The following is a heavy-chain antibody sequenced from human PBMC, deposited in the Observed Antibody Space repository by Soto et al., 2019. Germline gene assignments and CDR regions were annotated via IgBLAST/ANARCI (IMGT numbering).Heavy chain of an antibody. D-gene: IGHD1-20*01. CDR2: IYYSGST. CDR1: GGSISSSSYY. Sequence: PSETLSLTCTVSGGSISSSSYYWGWIRQPPGKGLEWIGSIYYSGSTYYNPSLKSRVTISVDTSKNQFSLKLSSVTAADTAVYYCVRQMEYNWKAFGYWGQGTLVTVSS. CDR3: VRQMEYNWKAFGY. J-gene: IGHJ4*02. V-gene: IGHV4-39*01.